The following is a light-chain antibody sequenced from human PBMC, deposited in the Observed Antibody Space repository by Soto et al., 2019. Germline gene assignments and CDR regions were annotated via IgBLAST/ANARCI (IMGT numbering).Light chain of an antibody. J-gene: IGKJ4*01. CDR1: QRVSNY. CDR2: DAS. CDR3: HQRANWLT. Sequence: PGERATLSCRASQRVSNYLAWYQKKPGQAPRLLIYDASKRATGIPARFSGSGSGTDFTLTISSLEPEDFAVYYCHQRANWLTFGGGTKVEIK. V-gene: IGKV3-11*01.